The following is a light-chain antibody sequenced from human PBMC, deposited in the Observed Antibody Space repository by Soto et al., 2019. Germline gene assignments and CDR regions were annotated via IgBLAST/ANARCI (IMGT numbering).Light chain of an antibody. Sequence: SYELTQPPSVSVAPGQTASITCGGNNIGSKSVHWYEQKPGQAPVLVVYDDSDRPSGIPERFSGSNSGNTATLTISRVEAGDEADYYCQVWDRSSDHWVFGGGTQLTVL. J-gene: IGLJ3*02. CDR2: DDS. V-gene: IGLV3-21*02. CDR3: QVWDRSSDHWV. CDR1: NIGSKS.